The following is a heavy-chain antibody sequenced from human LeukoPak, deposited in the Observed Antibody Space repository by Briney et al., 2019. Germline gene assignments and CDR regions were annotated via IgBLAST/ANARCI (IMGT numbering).Heavy chain of an antibody. CDR1: GYSISSGYY. V-gene: IGHV4-38-2*02. J-gene: IGHJ4*02. Sequence: SETLSLTCIVSGYSISSGYYWGWIGQPPGKGLEWIGNIYHSGITYYNLYNPSLKSRVIISVDTSNNHFSLKLSSVTAADTAVYFCATFLSSSYYFDYWGKGTLVTVSS. D-gene: IGHD5/OR15-5a*01. CDR3: ATFLSSSYYFDY. CDR2: IYHSGIT.